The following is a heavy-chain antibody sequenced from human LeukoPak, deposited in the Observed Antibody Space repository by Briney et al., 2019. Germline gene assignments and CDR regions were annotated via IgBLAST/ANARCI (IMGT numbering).Heavy chain of an antibody. J-gene: IGHJ5*02. CDR2: IYSTGST. CDR3: ARGAVSGWSASRFDP. V-gene: IGHV4-4*07. CDR1: GGSISSYY. D-gene: IGHD6-19*01. Sequence: PSETLFLTCTVSGGSISSYYWSWIRQPAGKGLEWIGRIYSTGSTNYNPSLKSRVTMSVDTSKNQFSLKLTSVTAADTAVYYCARGAVSGWSASRFDPWGQGTLVTVSS.